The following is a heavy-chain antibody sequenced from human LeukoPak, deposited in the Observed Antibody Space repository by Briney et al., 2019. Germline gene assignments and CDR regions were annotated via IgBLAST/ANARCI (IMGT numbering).Heavy chain of an antibody. CDR2: ISPDSGGT. CDR1: GYTFTDNY. CDR3: AKELRGQWLVY. Sequence: ASVKVSCKAPGYTFTDNYIHRVRQAPGQGLEWMGWISPDSGGTNYAQNFQGRVTVTRDTSINTVYMELSRLRYDDTAVYYCAKELRGQWLVYWGQGTLVTVSS. D-gene: IGHD6-19*01. V-gene: IGHV1-2*02. J-gene: IGHJ4*02.